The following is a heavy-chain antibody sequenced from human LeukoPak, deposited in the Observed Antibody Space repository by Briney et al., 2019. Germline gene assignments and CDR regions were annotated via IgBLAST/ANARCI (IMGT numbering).Heavy chain of an antibody. V-gene: IGHV3-23*01. Sequence: GGSLRLSCAASGFTFTSYSMNSVRQAPGMGLEWVSTISGGGGSTYYADSVKGRFTISRDNSKNTLYLQVNSLRAEDTAVYYCAKGGKWDVTPFDYWGQGTLVTVSS. CDR1: GFTFTSYS. D-gene: IGHD1-26*01. CDR3: AKGGKWDVTPFDY. J-gene: IGHJ4*02. CDR2: ISGGGGST.